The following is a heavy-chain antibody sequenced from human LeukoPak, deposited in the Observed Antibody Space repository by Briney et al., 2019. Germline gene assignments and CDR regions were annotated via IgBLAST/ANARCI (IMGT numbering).Heavy chain of an antibody. V-gene: IGHV1-46*01. CDR2: INPSGGST. J-gene: IGHJ4*02. CDR1: GYTFTSYY. CDR3: ARDHYHKIHSVMVTAPDY. Sequence: ASVKVSCKASGYTFTSYYMHWVRQAPGQGLEWMGIINPSGGSTSYAQKFQGRVTMTRDTSTSTVYMELSSLRSEDTAVYYCARDHYHKIHSVMVTAPDYWGQGTLVTVSS. D-gene: IGHD2-21*02.